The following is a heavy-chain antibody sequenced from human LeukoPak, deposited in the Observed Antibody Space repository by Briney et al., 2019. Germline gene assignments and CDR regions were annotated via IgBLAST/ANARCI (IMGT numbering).Heavy chain of an antibody. CDR2: IYYSGST. Sequence: SETLSPTCTVSGGSISSNYWSWIRQPPGKGLEWIGYIYYSGSTNNNPSLKSRVTISVDTSKNQFSLNLNSVTAADTAVYYCARHKGVAASGGAFDIWGQGTMVIVSS. J-gene: IGHJ3*02. V-gene: IGHV4-59*08. D-gene: IGHD2-15*01. CDR1: GGSISSNY. CDR3: ARHKGVAASGGAFDI.